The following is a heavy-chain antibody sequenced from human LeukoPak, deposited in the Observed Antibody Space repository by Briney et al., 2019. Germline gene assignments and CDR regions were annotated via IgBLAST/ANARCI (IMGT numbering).Heavy chain of an antibody. CDR2: INPSGGSK. Sequence: ASVKVSCKASGYIFTSYYMHWVRHAPGQGLEWMGIINPSGGSKSYAQKFQGRVTVTRDTSTSTVYMELSSLRSEDTAVYYCAREGAVVVVAAVVDYWGQGTLVTVSS. D-gene: IGHD2-15*01. CDR3: AREGAVVVVAAVVDY. V-gene: IGHV1-46*01. J-gene: IGHJ4*02. CDR1: GYIFTSYY.